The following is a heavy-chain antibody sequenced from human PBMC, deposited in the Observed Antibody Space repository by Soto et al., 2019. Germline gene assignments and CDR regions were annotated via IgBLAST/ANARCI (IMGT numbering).Heavy chain of an antibody. CDR2: IYYSGST. J-gene: IGHJ5*02. Sequence: SETLSLTCTVSGGSISSGGYYWSWIRQHPGKGLEWIGYIYYSGSTCYNPSLKSRVTISVDTSKNQFSLKLSSVTAADTAVYYCARRGSSGKNWFDPWGQGTLVTVSS. V-gene: IGHV4-31*03. CDR1: GGSISSGGYY. D-gene: IGHD6-19*01. CDR3: ARRGSSGKNWFDP.